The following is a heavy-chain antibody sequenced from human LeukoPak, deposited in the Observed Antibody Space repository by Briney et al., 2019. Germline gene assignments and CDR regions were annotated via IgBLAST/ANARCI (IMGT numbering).Heavy chain of an antibody. CDR3: AREVGGAFDI. CDR1: GFSFSRHG. V-gene: IGHV3-48*04. CDR2: ISSSGSTI. J-gene: IGHJ3*02. D-gene: IGHD4-23*01. Sequence: PGGSLRLSCAGSGFSFSRHGMNWVRQAPGKGLEWVSYISSSGSTIYYADSVKGRFTISRDNAKNSLYLQMNSLRAEDTAVYYCAREVGGAFDIWGQGTMVTVSS.